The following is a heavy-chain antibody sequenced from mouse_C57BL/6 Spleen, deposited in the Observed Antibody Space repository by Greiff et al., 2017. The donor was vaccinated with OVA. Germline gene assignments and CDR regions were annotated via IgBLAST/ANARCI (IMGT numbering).Heavy chain of an antibody. CDR2: ILPGSGST. V-gene: IGHV1-9*01. CDR3: ARSMDDYDEGTWFDY. Sequence: QVQLQQSGVELMKPGASVKLSCKATGYTFTGYWIEWVKQRPGHGLEWIGEILPGSGSTNYNEKFKGKATFTADTSSNTAYMQLSSLTTEDSTIYYGARSMDDYDEGTWFDYWGQGTLVTVSA. J-gene: IGHJ3*01. CDR1: GYTFTGYW. D-gene: IGHD2-4*01.